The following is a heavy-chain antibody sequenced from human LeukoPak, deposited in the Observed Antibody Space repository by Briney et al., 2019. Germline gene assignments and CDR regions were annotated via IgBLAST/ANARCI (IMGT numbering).Heavy chain of an antibody. D-gene: IGHD3-10*01. V-gene: IGHV4-34*01. J-gene: IGHJ4*02. Sequence: PSETLSLTCAVYGGSFSGYYWSWIRQPPGKGLEWIGEINHSGSINYNPSLKSRVTISVDTSKNQFSLKLSSVTAADTAVYYCARGGQRVKRITMVRGVCHEYCGQGTLVTVSS. CDR1: GGSFSGYY. CDR2: INHSGSI. CDR3: ARGGQRVKRITMVRGVCHEY.